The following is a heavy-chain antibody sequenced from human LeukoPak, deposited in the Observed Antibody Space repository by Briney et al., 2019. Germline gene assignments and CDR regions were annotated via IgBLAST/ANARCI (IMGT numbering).Heavy chain of an antibody. CDR2: ISSDGGGT. V-gene: IGHV3-64D*09. CDR3: VRRSVTAPATYYFDY. Sequence: PGGSLRLSCVASGFTFSNYAMHWVRQAPGRGLEYVSSISSDGGGTFYADSVKGRFTISRDNSKNTLSLQMSSLRTEDTALYYCVRRSVTAPATYYFDYWGQGTVVTVSS. J-gene: IGHJ4*02. CDR1: GFTFSNYA. D-gene: IGHD2-21*02.